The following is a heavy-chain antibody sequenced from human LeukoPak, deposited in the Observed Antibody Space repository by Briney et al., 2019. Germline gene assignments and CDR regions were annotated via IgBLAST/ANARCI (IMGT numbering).Heavy chain of an antibody. CDR3: AKDLREPGTFDY. CDR2: ISGSGGST. V-gene: IGHV3-23*01. CDR1: GFTFSSYA. Sequence: GGSLRLSCAASGFTFSSYAMSWVRQAPGKGLEWVSGISGSGGSTYYADSVKGRFTISRDNSKNTLYLQMNSLRAEDTAVYYCAKDLREPGTFDYWGQGTLVTVSS. D-gene: IGHD1-26*01. J-gene: IGHJ4*02.